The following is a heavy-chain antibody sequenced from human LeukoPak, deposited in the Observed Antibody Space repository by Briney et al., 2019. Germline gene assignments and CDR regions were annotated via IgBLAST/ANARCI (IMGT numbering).Heavy chain of an antibody. V-gene: IGHV4-34*01. Sequence: SETLSLTCAVYGGSFSGYYWSWIRQPPGKGLEWIGEINHSGSTNYNPSLKSRVTISVDTSKNQFSLKLSSVTAADTAVYYCARTLDYWGQGTLVTVSS. CDR1: GGSFSGYY. J-gene: IGHJ4*02. CDR2: INHSGST. CDR3: ARTLDY.